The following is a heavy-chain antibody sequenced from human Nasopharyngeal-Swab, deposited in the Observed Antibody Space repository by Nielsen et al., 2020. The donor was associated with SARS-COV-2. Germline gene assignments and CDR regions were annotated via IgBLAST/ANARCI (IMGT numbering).Heavy chain of an antibody. D-gene: IGHD2/OR15-2a*01. Sequence: ASVKVSCKASGYTFTSYAMNWVRQAPGQGLEWMGWINTNTGNPTYAQGFTGRFVFSLDTSVSTAYLQISSLKAEDTAVYYCARGNIAIQYYYYGMDVRGQGTTVTVSS. CDR1: GYTFTSYA. CDR3: ARGNIAIQYYYYGMDV. J-gene: IGHJ6*02. V-gene: IGHV7-4-1*02. CDR2: INTNTGNP.